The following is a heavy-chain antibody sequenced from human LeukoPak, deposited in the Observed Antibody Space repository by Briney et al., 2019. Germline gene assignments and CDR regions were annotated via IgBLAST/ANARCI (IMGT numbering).Heavy chain of an antibody. CDR2: INHSGST. Sequence: PSETLSLTCAVYGGSFSGYYCSWIRLPPGKGLEWIGEINHSGSTNYNPSLKSRVTISVDTSKNQFSLKLSSVTAADTAVYYCARVTGYMTEDYFDYWGQGTLITVSS. J-gene: IGHJ4*02. CDR1: GGSFSGYY. CDR3: ARVTGYMTEDYFDY. V-gene: IGHV4-34*01. D-gene: IGHD6-13*01.